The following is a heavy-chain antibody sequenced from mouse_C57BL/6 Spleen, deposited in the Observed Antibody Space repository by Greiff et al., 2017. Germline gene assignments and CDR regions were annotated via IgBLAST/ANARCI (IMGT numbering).Heavy chain of an antibody. V-gene: IGHV1-7*01. D-gene: IGHD1-3*01. J-gene: IGHJ4*01. CDR3: ARRTNPYAMDY. CDR1: GYTFTSYW. CDR2: INPSSGYT. Sequence: VKLQESGAELAKPGASVKLSCKASGYTFTSYWMHWVKQRPGQGLEWIGYINPSSGYTKYNQKFKDKATLTAAKSSSTAYMQLSSLTYEDATVYYCARRTNPYAMDYWGQGTSVTVAS.